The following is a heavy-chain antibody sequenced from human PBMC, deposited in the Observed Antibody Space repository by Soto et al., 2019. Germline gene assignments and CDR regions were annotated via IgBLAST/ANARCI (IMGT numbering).Heavy chain of an antibody. Sequence: QVPLVQSGAEMKKPGSSVKVSCKASGGTFSTSTFTWVRQAPGQGLEWMGRIIPIFGTADYAQKFQGRVTITADKSTSTAYMELSSLRSDDTAVYYCARDSPIGSEFGGYDDIDFWGQGTLVTVSS. CDR2: IIPIFGTA. J-gene: IGHJ4*02. CDR3: ARDSPIGSEFGGYDDIDF. V-gene: IGHV1-69*08. CDR1: GGTFSTST. D-gene: IGHD5-12*01.